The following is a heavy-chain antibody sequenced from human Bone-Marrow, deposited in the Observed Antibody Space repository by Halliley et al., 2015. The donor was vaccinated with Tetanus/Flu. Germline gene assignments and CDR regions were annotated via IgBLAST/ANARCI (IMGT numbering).Heavy chain of an antibody. J-gene: IGHJ5*02. Sequence: MGSVFSGGSTYYNPSFKSRVAISKDTSKNQFSLRLTSVTAADTAVYFCARDWGYSKGISWIDPWGQGTLVTVSS. D-gene: IGHD4-4*01. CDR2: VFSGGST. V-gene: IGHV4-39*07. CDR3: ARDWGYSKGISWIDP.